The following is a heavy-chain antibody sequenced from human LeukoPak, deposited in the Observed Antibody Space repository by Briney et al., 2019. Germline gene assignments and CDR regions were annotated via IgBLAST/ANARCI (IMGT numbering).Heavy chain of an antibody. J-gene: IGHJ5*02. D-gene: IGHD2-21*01. CDR1: GGSISSSSYY. CDR3: ARSSHDPYCGGDCYSRWFDP. CDR2: IYYSGST. V-gene: IGHV4-39*01. Sequence: SETLSLTCTVSGGSISSSSYYWGWIRQPPGKGLEWIGSIYYSGSTYYNPSLKSRVTISVDTSKNQFSLKLSSVTAADTAVYYCARSSHDPYCGGDCYSRWFDPWGQGTLVTVSS.